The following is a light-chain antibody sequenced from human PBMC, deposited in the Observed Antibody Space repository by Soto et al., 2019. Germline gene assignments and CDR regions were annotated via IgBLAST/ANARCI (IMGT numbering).Light chain of an antibody. J-gene: IGKJ3*01. CDR1: HDISNS. V-gene: IGKV1-27*01. CDR3: QKYNGAPPLFT. CDR2: AAS. Sequence: DLPMTQSPSSLSASVGDRVTITCRASHDISNSLAWYQQKPGQVPKLVIFAASTLQSGVPSRFSGSGSGTDFTLTINSLQPEDVATYYCQKYNGAPPLFTFGPGTKVDIK.